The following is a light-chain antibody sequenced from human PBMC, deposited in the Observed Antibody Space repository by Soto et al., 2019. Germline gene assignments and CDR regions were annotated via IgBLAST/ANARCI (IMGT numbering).Light chain of an antibody. J-gene: IGKJ1*01. Sequence: DIQMTQSPSTLSASVGDRVTIAWRASQSISSWLAWYQQKPGKAPKLLIYDASTLQSGVPSRYSGSGSGTELTLTISNLQTDYFATYYCQQYESYSPWTFGQGTNVYIK. CDR3: QQYESYSPWT. CDR1: QSISSW. CDR2: DAS. V-gene: IGKV1-5*01.